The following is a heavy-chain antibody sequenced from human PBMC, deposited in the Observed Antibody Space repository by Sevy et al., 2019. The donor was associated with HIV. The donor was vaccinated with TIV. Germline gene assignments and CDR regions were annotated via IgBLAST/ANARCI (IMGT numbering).Heavy chain of an antibody. CDR2: IYYDGNNK. J-gene: IGHJ4*02. Sequence: GGSLRLSCAASGFTFNTYGMHWVRQAPGKGLEWVALIYYDGNNKVYADSVKGRLTISRDNSKNTLFLQMNSLRAEDTAFYYCARDLGIAVAPDYWGQGTLVIVSS. CDR1: GFTFNTYG. D-gene: IGHD6-19*01. CDR3: ARDLGIAVAPDY. V-gene: IGHV3-33*01.